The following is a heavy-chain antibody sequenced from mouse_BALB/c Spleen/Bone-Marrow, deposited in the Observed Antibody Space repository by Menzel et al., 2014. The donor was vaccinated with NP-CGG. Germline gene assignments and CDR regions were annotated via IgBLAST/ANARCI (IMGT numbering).Heavy chain of an antibody. CDR2: ISSGSSTI. CDR1: GFTFSSLG. J-gene: IGHJ4*01. D-gene: IGHD1-1*02. CDR3: SRLVYYYAMHY. Sequence: EVKVVESGGGLVQPGGSRKLSCAASGFTFSSLGMHWVRQAPEKGLEWVAYISSGSSTIYYADTVKGRFTISRDNPKKTLFLQMTILRSEDTAMYYCSRLVYYYAMHYLGQGPSVTVSS. V-gene: IGHV5-17*02.